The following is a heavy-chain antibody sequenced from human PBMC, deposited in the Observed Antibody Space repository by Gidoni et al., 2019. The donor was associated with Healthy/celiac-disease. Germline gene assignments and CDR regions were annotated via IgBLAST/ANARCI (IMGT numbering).Heavy chain of an antibody. CDR2: ISWNSGGI. J-gene: IGHJ4*02. CDR1: GFTFDYSA. CDR3: AKDMTYSGSYWNFDY. Sequence: EVQLVESGGGLVQPGRSLRLSCAASGFTFDYSAMHWVRQAPGKGLEWVSGISWNSGGIGYADSVKGRFTISRDNAKNSLYLQMNSLRAEDTALYYCAKDMTYSGSYWNFDYWGQGTLVTVSS. D-gene: IGHD1-26*01. V-gene: IGHV3-9*01.